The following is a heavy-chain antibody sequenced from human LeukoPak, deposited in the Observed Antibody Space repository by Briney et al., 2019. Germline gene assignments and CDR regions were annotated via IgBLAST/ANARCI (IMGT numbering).Heavy chain of an antibody. Sequence: PSETLSLTCAVYGGSFSGYYWSWIRQPPGKGLEWIGEINHSGSTNYNPSLKSRVTISVDTSKNQFSLKLSSVTAADTAVYYCARGKADLIWFGKLFRGYYFDYWGQGTLATVSS. V-gene: IGHV4-34*01. D-gene: IGHD3-10*01. CDR1: GGSFSGYY. CDR3: ARGKADLIWFGKLFRGYYFDY. CDR2: INHSGST. J-gene: IGHJ4*02.